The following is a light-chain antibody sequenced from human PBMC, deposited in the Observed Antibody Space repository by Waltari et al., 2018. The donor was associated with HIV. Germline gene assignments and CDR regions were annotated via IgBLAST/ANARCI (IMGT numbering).Light chain of an antibody. V-gene: IGLV2-8*01. J-gene: IGLJ2*01. Sequence: QSAPTQPPSASGSLGQSVTISCTGSSSDIGAYDFVSWFQQHPHNAPKLLLYEVTRRPSTVSDLFSCSRSGNTAFLTVADLQPDDEATYFCSSYGDSLKVLFGGGTNVTVL. CDR2: EVT. CDR1: SSDIGAYDF. CDR3: SSYGDSLKVL.